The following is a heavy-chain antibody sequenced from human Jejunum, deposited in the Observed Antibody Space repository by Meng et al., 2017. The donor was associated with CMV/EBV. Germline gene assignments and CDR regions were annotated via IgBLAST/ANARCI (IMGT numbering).Heavy chain of an antibody. D-gene: IGHD6-6*01. CDR3: ARVVLYYYGMDV. CDR1: GGSISGSDYY. Sequence: SGGSISGSDYYWGWIRQPPGKGLESIGYIYYSGDTNYNPSLKSRATISVDRSKNQFSLRLRSVAAADTAVYYCARVVLYYYGMDVWGHGTTVTVSS. J-gene: IGHJ6*02. CDR2: IYYSGDT. V-gene: IGHV4-61*05.